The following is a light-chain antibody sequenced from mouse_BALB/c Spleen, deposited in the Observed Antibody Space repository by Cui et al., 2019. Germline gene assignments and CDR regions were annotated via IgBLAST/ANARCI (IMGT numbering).Light chain of an antibody. CDR3: QQWSSNPLT. CDR2: LTS. Sequence: QIVLTQSPATIFASPGEKVTMTCSASSSVSYMYWYQQKPRSSPKPWIYLTSNLASGVPARFSGSGSGTSYSLTISSMEAEDAATYYCQQWSSNPLTFGAGTKLELK. V-gene: IGKV4-68*01. J-gene: IGKJ5*01. CDR1: SSVSY.